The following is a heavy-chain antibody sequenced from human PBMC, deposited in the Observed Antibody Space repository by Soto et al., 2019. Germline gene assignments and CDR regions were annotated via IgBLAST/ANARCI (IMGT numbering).Heavy chain of an antibody. D-gene: IGHD3-10*01. J-gene: IGHJ6*03. Sequence: PGGSLRLSCAASGFTFSSYAMSWVRQAPGKGLEWVSAISDSGGSTYHADSVTGRFTISRDESKNTLEMQMNSLRAEGTAVYYCAKMRGRYCGSDSGAYMDVWGKGTTVTVSS. CDR1: GFTFSSYA. CDR2: ISDSGGST. CDR3: AKMRGRYCGSDSGAYMDV. V-gene: IGHV3-23*01.